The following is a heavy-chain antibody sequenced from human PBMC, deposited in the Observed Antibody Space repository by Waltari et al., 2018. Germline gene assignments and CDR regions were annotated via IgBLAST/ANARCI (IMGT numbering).Heavy chain of an antibody. CDR3: ASATYYYDSSGPFDY. J-gene: IGHJ4*02. Sequence: EVQLVQSGAEVKKPGESLKISCKGSGYSFTSYWIGWVRQLPGKGLEWMGIIYPGDSDTRYSPSFQGQVTISADKSISTAYLQWSSLKASDTAMYYCASATYYYDSSGPFDYWGQGTLVTVSS. CDR1: GYSFTSYW. CDR2: IYPGDSDT. V-gene: IGHV5-51*01. D-gene: IGHD3-22*01.